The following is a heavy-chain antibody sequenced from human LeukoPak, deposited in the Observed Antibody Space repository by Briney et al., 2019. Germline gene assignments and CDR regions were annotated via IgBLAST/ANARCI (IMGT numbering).Heavy chain of an antibody. J-gene: IGHJ6*04. CDR3: AELGITMIGGV. CDR2: VSGSGSTI. Sequence: PGGTLRLSCAASGFTFSFYGMSWVRQSPGKGLEWVSAVSGSGSTIYYADSVKGRFTISRDNAKNSLYLQMNSLRAEDTAVYYCAELGITMIGGVWGKGTTVTISS. V-gene: IGHV3-48*04. D-gene: IGHD3-10*02. CDR1: GFTFSFYG.